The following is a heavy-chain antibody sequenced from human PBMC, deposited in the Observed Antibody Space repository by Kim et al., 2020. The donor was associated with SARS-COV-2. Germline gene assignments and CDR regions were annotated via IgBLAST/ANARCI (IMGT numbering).Heavy chain of an antibody. Sequence: GGSLRLSCVASGFMFNNYGMYWVRQAPGKGLEWVAGILSDGRSKYHVDSVKGRFTISRDNSKNTLYLQMNTLRVEDTAVYYCARGESGSYSDWCKGALVTVSS. CDR2: ILSDGRSK. CDR3: ARGESGSYSD. CDR1: GFMFNNYG. D-gene: IGHD1-26*01. V-gene: IGHV3-33*01. J-gene: IGHJ4*02.